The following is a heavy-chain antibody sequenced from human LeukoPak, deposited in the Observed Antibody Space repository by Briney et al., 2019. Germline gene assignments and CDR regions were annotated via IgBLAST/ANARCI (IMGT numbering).Heavy chain of an antibody. CDR2: INSDGSST. D-gene: IGHD3-10*01. Sequence: GGSLRLSCAASGYTFSSYWMHWVRQVPGKGLVWVSRINSDGSSTSYADSVKGRFTISRDNAKNTLYVQMNSLRAEDTAVYYCSTGSGHAFDIWGRGTMVTVSS. V-gene: IGHV3-74*01. J-gene: IGHJ3*02. CDR3: STGSGHAFDI. CDR1: GYTFSSYW.